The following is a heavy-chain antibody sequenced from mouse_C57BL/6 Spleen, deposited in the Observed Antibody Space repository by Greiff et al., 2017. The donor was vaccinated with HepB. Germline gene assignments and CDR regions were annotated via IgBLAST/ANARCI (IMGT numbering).Heavy chain of an antibody. J-gene: IGHJ4*01. CDR1: GYAFSSYW. D-gene: IGHD1-1*01. CDR2: IYPGDGDT. V-gene: IGHV1-80*01. CDR3: ARLGYYGSSYGAMDY. Sequence: QVQLQQSGAELVKPGASVKISCKASGYAFSSYWMNWVKQRPGKGLEWIGQIYPGDGDTNYNGKFKGKATLTADKSYSTAYMQLSSLTSEDSAVYFCARLGYYGSSYGAMDYWGQGTSVTVSS.